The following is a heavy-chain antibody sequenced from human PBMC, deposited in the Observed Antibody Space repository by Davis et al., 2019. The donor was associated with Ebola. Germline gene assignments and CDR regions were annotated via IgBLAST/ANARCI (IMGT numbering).Heavy chain of an antibody. J-gene: IGHJ3*02. D-gene: IGHD3-16*01. CDR3: VRDYKAYDTDVFDM. CDR2: IYYSGST. Sequence: SETLSLTCTVSGGSISSGGYYWSWIRQHPGKGLEWIGYIYYSGSTYYNPSLKSRVTISVDTSKNQFSLKLSSVAAADTAVYYCVRDYKAYDTDVFDMWGQGTMVIVSS. V-gene: IGHV4-31*03. CDR1: GGSISSGGYY.